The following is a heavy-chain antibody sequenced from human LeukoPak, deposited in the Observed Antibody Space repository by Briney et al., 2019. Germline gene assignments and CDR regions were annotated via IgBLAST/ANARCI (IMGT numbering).Heavy chain of an antibody. CDR1: GFTFSNYW. CDR3: ARRGDYNTSPLDS. CDR2: IRQDGGEQ. V-gene: IGHV3-7*03. Sequence: PGGSPRLSCAASGFTFSNYWMNWVRQAPGKGLEWVASIRQDGGEQYYVDSVKGRFTISRDNAKTSVYLQMNSLRSEDTAVYYCARRGDYNTSPLDSWGQGTLVTVSS. D-gene: IGHD3-10*01. J-gene: IGHJ4*02.